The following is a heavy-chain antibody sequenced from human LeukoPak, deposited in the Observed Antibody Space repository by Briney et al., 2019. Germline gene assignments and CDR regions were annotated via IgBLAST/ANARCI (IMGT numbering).Heavy chain of an antibody. CDR2: ISAYNGNT. J-gene: IGHJ4*02. CDR1: GYTFTSYG. CDR3: ARAARPRFYSSSPQAVGCYFDY. Sequence: ASVKVSCKASGYTFTSYGISWVRQAPGQGLEWMGWISAYNGNTNYAQKLQGRVTMTTDTSTSTAYMELRSLRSDDTAVYYCARAARPRFYSSSPQAVGCYFDYWGQGTLVTVSS. V-gene: IGHV1-18*01. D-gene: IGHD6-13*01.